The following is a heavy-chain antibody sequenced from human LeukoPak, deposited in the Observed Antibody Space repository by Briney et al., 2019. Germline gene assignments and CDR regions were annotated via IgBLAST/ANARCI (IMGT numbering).Heavy chain of an antibody. V-gene: IGHV1-2*02. J-gene: IGHJ3*02. Sequence: ASVKVSCKASGYTFTGYYMHWVRQAPGQGLEWMGWINPNSGGTNYAQKFQGRVTMTRDTSISTAYMELSRLRSDDTAVYYCARAGSITGTAVDAFDIWGQGTMVTVSS. D-gene: IGHD1-7*01. CDR2: INPNSGGT. CDR1: GYTFTGYY. CDR3: ARAGSITGTAVDAFDI.